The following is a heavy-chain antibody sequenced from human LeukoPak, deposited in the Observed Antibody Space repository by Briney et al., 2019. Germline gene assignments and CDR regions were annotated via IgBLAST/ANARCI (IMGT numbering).Heavy chain of an antibody. J-gene: IGHJ6*02. CDR3: ARATGGCTNGVCSYYYGMDV. Sequence: IRQPPGKGLEWIGYIYYSGSTNYNPSLKSRVTISVDTSKNQFSLKLSSVTAADTAVYYCARATGGCTNGVCSYYYGMDVWGQGTTVTVSS. V-gene: IGHV4-59*01. D-gene: IGHD2-8*01. CDR2: IYYSGST.